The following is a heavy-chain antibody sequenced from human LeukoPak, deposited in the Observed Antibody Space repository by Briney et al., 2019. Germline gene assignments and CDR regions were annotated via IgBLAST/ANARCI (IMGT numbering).Heavy chain of an antibody. J-gene: IGHJ4*02. CDR3: AREAMVRGVRAYNFDY. V-gene: IGHV4-59*01. CDR1: GGSISSYY. D-gene: IGHD3-10*01. Sequence: SETLSLTCTVSGGSISSYYWSWIRQPPGKGLEWIGYIYYSGSTNYNPSLKSRVTISVDTSKNQFSLKLSSVTAADTAVYYCAREAMVRGVRAYNFDYWGQETLVTVSS. CDR2: IYYSGST.